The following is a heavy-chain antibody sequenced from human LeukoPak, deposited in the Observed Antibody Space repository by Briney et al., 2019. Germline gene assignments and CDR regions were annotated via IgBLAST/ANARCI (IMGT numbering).Heavy chain of an antibody. D-gene: IGHD6-13*01. V-gene: IGHV3-23*01. CDR1: GFTFSNAW. Sequence: SGGSLRLSCAASGFTFSNAWMNRVRQAPGKGLEWVSAISGSGGSTYYADSVKGRFTISRDNSKNTLYLQMNSLRAEDTAVYYCDRGYSIDYWGQGTLVTVSS. J-gene: IGHJ4*02. CDR3: DRGYSIDY. CDR2: ISGSGGST.